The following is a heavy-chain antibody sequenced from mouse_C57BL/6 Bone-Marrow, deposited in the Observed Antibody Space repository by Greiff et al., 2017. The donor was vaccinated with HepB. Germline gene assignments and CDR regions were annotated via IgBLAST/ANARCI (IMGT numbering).Heavy chain of an antibody. J-gene: IGHJ3*01. CDR2: ISDGGSYT. Sequence: EVQGVESGGGLVKPGGSLKLSCAASGFTFSSYAMSWVRQTPEKRLEWVATISDGGSYTYYPDNVKGRFTISRDNAKNNLYLQMSHLKSEDTAMYYCARDGAYYGSSYPRWFAYWGQGTLVTVSA. CDR1: GFTFSSYA. D-gene: IGHD1-1*01. V-gene: IGHV5-4*01. CDR3: ARDGAYYGSSYPRWFAY.